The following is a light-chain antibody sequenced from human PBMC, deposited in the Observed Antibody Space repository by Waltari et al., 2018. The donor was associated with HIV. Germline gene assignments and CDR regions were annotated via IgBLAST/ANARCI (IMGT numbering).Light chain of an antibody. CDR2: DGT. V-gene: IGLV2-11*01. CDR1: TSNIGNTKY. CDR3: CSFAGPYSWV. Sequence: QSALTQPRSVSGSPGQSVTISCTGSTSNIGNTKYVSWYQHNPGKVPQLIIYDGTKRPSGVPDRISGSKSGNTASLTISGLQAEDEADYYCCSFAGPYSWVFGEVTKLTVL. J-gene: IGLJ3*02.